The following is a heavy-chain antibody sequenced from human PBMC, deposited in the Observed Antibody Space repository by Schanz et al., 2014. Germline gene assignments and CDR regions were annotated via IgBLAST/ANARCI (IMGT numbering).Heavy chain of an antibody. CDR1: GYTFTSYG. CDR2: IIPILGIA. CDR3: ARGRGCTGGSCYSWFDL. D-gene: IGHD2-15*01. J-gene: IGHJ5*02. V-gene: IGHV1-69*04. Sequence: QVQLVQSGAEVKKPGASVKVSCKASGYTFTSYGINWVRQAPGQGLEWMGRIIPILGIANYAQKFQGRVTITADRSTSTAYMELSSLKSEDTAVYYCARGRGCTGGSCYSWFDLWGQGTLVTVAS.